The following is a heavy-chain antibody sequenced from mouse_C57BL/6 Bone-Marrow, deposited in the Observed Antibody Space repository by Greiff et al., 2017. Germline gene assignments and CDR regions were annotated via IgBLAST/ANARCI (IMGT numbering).Heavy chain of an antibody. Sequence: VQVVESGAELVRPGASVTLSCKASGYTFTDYEMHWVKQTPVHGLEWIGAIDPETGGTAYNQKFKGKAILTADKSSSTAYMELRSLTSEDSAVYYCTPNWEDYAMDYWGQGTSVTVSS. CDR3: TPNWEDYAMDY. J-gene: IGHJ4*01. CDR1: GYTFTDYE. CDR2: IDPETGGT. D-gene: IGHD4-1*01. V-gene: IGHV1-15*01.